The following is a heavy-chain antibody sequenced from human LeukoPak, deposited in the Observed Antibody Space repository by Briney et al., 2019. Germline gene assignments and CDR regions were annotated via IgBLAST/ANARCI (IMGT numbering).Heavy chain of an antibody. V-gene: IGHV3-21*01. Sequence: GGSLRLSCAASGFTFSTYSMNWVRQAPGKGLEWVSSISSSTTYIYYADSVKGRFTISRDNAKNSLYLQMNSLRAEDTAVYYCAGVERLQFPDYWGQGTLVTVSS. CDR1: GFTFSTYS. J-gene: IGHJ4*02. CDR2: ISSSTTYI. CDR3: AGVERLQFPDY. D-gene: IGHD5-24*01.